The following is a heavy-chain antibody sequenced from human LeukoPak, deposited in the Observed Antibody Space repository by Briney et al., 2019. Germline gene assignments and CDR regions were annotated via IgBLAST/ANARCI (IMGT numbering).Heavy chain of an antibody. CDR3: ARGALPRGYCSGGSCYHYYMDV. CDR2: INPNSGGT. CDR1: GYTFTGYY. Sequence: ASVKVSCKASGYTFTGYYMHWVRQAPGQGLEWMGWINPNSGGTNYAQKFQGRVTMTRDTPISTAYMELSRLRSDDTAVYYCARGALPRGYCSGGSCYHYYMDVWGKGTTVTVSS. D-gene: IGHD2-15*01. J-gene: IGHJ6*03. V-gene: IGHV1-2*02.